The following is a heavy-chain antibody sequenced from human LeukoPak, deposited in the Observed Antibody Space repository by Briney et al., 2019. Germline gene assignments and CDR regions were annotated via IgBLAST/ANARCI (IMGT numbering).Heavy chain of an antibody. CDR3: AREKRAILLRPSDSSGYSRPFDY. V-gene: IGHV4-34*01. Sequence: PSETLALTCAVYGGSVSGYYWSWIRQPPGKGLEWIGEINHSGSTNYNPSLKSRVTISVDTSKNQFSLKLSAVTAADTAVYYCAREKRAILLRPSDSSGYSRPFDYWGQGTLVTVSS. J-gene: IGHJ4*02. CDR1: GGSVSGYY. CDR2: INHSGST. D-gene: IGHD3-22*01.